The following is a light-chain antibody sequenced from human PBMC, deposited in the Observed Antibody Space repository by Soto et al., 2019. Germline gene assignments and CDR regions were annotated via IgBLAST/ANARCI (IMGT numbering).Light chain of an antibody. CDR2: GAS. CDR3: QQYATSPT. J-gene: IGKJ3*01. Sequence: EVVLMQSPGTLSLSPGERATLSCRASQAVSASYLAWYQQKPGQAPRLLIYGASSRATDITDRFSASGSGTDFTLTISRLEPEDFAVYFCQQYATSPTFGPGTKVDIK. CDR1: QAVSASY. V-gene: IGKV3-20*01.